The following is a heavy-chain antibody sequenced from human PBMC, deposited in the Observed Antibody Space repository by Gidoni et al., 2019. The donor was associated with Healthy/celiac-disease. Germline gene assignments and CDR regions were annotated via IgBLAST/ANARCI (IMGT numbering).Heavy chain of an antibody. V-gene: IGHV5-51*01. CDR2: IYPGDSDT. CDR1: GYSFTSYW. J-gene: IGHJ3*02. CDR3: ARQLESGSYLDAFDI. D-gene: IGHD1-26*01. Sequence: EVQLVQSGAEVKKPGESLRISCQGSGYSFTSYWIGWVRQMPGKGLEWMGIIYPGDSDTRYSPSFQGQVTISADKSISTAYLQWSSLKASDTAMYYCARQLESGSYLDAFDIWGQGTMVTVSS.